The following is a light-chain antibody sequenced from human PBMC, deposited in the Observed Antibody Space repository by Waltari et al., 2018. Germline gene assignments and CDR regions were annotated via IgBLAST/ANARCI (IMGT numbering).Light chain of an antibody. V-gene: IGLV2-23*02. Sequence: QSALTQPASVSGSPGQSITITCTGSSADFGGYNLAPWYQHHPGQAPRLLISGVNERPSGIPSRFSGSKSGNTASLTISGLQIEDEADYYCCSYGGVNTLGVLFGGGSKLTV. J-gene: IGLJ2*01. CDR1: SADFGGYNL. CDR3: CSYGGVNTLGVL. CDR2: GVN.